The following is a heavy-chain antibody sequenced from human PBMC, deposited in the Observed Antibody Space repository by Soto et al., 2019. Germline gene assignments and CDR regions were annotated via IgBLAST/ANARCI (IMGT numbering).Heavy chain of an antibody. V-gene: IGHV1-69*13. CDR3: ARDRNIVATIYNYYGMDV. J-gene: IGHJ6*02. Sequence: SVKVSCKASGGTFSSYAISWVRQAPGQGLEWMGGIIPIFGTANYAQKFQGRVTITADESTSTAYMELSSLRSEDTAVYYCARDRNIVATIYNYYGMDVWGQGTTVTVSS. D-gene: IGHD5-12*01. CDR1: GGTFSSYA. CDR2: IIPIFGTA.